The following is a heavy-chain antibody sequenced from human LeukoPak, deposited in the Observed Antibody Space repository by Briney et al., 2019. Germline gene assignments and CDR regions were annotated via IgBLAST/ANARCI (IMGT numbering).Heavy chain of an antibody. CDR1: GFTFTNAW. D-gene: IGHD3-22*01. CDR2: IYGNAGRT. CDR3: ARAGSDNYYSGVNY. V-gene: IGHV3-23*01. J-gene: IGHJ4*02. Sequence: GGSLRLSCAASGFTFTNAWMNWVRQAPGKGLEWVSGIYGNAGRTFYADSVKGRFTMSRDNSKSTLYLQMDSLRVEDTAIYYCARAGSDNYYSGVNYWGQGTLVTVSS.